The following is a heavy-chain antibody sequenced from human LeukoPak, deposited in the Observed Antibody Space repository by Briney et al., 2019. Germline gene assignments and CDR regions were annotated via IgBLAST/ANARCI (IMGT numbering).Heavy chain of an antibody. Sequence: ASVKVSCKASGYTFTGYYMHWVRHAPGQGLGWMGWINPNSGGTNYAQKFQGRVTMTRDTSISTAYMELSRLRSDDTAVYYCARAVVAAQNWFDPWGQGTLVTVSS. J-gene: IGHJ5*02. V-gene: IGHV1-2*02. CDR1: GYTFTGYY. D-gene: IGHD2-15*01. CDR3: ARAVVAAQNWFDP. CDR2: INPNSGGT.